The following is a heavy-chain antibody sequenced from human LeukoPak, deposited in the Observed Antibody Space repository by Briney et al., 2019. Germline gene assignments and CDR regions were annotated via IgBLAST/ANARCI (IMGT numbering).Heavy chain of an antibody. V-gene: IGHV1-69*04. CDR1: GGTFSSYA. CDR2: IIPILGIA. Sequence: SVKDSCKASGGTFSSYAISWVRQAPGQGLEWMGRIIPILGIANYAQKFQGRVTVTRDTSTSTVYVDLSSLRSEDTAVYYCARVDAGDIWDYWGQGTLVTVSS. D-gene: IGHD2-15*01. J-gene: IGHJ4*02. CDR3: ARVDAGDIWDY.